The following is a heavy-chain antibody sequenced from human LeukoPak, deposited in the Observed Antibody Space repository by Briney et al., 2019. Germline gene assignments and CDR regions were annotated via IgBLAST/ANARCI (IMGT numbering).Heavy chain of an antibody. D-gene: IGHD2-2*01. J-gene: IGHJ5*02. CDR2: IYHSGST. CDR1: GGSISSGGYS. V-gene: IGHV4-30-2*01. Sequence: SETLSLTCAVSGGSISSGGYSWSWIRQPPGKGLEWIGYIYHSGSTYYNPSLKSRVTISVDRSKNQFSLKLSSVTAADMAVYYCARARRYCSSTSCPAEFDPWGQGTLVTVSS. CDR3: ARARRYCSSTSCPAEFDP.